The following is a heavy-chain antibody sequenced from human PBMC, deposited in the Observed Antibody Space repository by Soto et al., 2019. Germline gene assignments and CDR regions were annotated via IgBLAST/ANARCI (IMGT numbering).Heavy chain of an antibody. V-gene: IGHV3-43*01. CDR1: GFTFDDYN. J-gene: IGHJ6*01. CDR2: MSWDGGST. D-gene: IGHD5-18*01. CDR3: AKDNMDTAMARYYYYGIDV. Sequence: VGYLRLSFEASGFTFDDYNMHWVLQAPWKVLHWVSLMSWDGGSTYYADSVKGRFNISRDNSKNSLYLQMNSLRTEDTALHYCAKDNMDTAMARYYYYGIDVWGQETTLTVYS.